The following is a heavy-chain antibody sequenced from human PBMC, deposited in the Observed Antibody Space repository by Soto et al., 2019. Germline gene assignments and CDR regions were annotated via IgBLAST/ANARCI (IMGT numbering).Heavy chain of an antibody. J-gene: IGHJ4*02. Sequence: SETLSLTCSLYRGSLSGYYWSWIRQPPGKGLEWIGEISPSGTTNYSPSLKSRVSISGDTSKNQFSLNLTSLTAADTAVYYCARAPKVSGSAQTRPDFWGQGSLVTVSS. D-gene: IGHD6-6*01. CDR3: ARAPKVSGSAQTRPDF. CDR1: RGSLSGYY. CDR2: ISPSGTT. V-gene: IGHV4-34*01.